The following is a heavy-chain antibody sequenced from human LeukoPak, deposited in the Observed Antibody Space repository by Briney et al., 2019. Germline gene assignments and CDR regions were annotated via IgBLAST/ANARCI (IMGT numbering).Heavy chain of an antibody. D-gene: IGHD4-17*01. CDR2: ISWNSGSI. V-gene: IGHV3-9*01. Sequence: PGGSLRLSCAASGFTFDDYAMHWVRQAPGKGLEWVSGISWNSGSIGYADSVKGRFTISTDNAKISLYLQMITLRAEATALYYCAEDKNDYAPGESYFDSWGQGTLVTVSS. CDR3: AEDKNDYAPGESYFDS. J-gene: IGHJ4*02. CDR1: GFTFDDYA.